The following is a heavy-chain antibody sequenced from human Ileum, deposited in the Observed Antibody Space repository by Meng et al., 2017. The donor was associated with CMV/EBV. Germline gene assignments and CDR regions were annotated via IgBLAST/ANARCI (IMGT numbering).Heavy chain of an antibody. J-gene: IGHJ4*02. CDR2: TSGGGENT. CDR3: ARDVPSDFDF. D-gene: IGHD3-10*02. Sequence: LECAASEFTFSESGRTWGREGPGKGLEWVSTTSGGGENTHYADSVKGRLTISRDNSRNTLYLQMNRLRVEDTAVYYCARDVPSDFDFRGLGTLVTVSS. CDR1: EFTFSESG. V-gene: IGHV3-23*01.